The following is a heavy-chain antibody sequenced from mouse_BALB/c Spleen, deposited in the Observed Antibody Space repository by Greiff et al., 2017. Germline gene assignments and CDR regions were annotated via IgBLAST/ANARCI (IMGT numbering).Heavy chain of an antibody. CDR2: ISSGGSYT. CDR1: GFTFSSYG. CDR3: ARLYHYAMDY. D-gene: IGHD2-1*01. J-gene: IGHJ4*01. V-gene: IGHV5-6*01. Sequence: EVKVVESGGDLVKPGGSLKLSCAASGFTFSSYGMSWVRQTPDKRLEWVATISSGGSYTYYPDSVKGRFTISRDNAKNTLYLQMSSLKSEDTAMYYCARLYHYAMDYWGQGTSVTVSS.